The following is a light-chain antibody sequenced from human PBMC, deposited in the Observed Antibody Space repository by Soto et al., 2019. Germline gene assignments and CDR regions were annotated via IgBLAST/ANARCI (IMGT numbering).Light chain of an antibody. J-gene: IGKJ1*01. V-gene: IGKV1-5*03. CDR1: QSISIW. CDR3: QQYNTDWT. CDR2: KAS. Sequence: IQMTQSPSTLSASVGDRVTITCRASQSISIWLAWYQQKPGKPPNLLIYKASNLQNGVPSRFSGWGSVTEFTLTISSLEPDDFATYYCQQYNTDWTFGQGTRVEIK.